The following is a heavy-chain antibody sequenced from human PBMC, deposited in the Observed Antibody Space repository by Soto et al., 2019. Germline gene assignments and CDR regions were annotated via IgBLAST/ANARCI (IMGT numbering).Heavy chain of an antibody. CDR2: IKQDGREK. Sequence: GGSLRLSCTASGFTLSTYWMAWVRQAPGKGLEWVANIKQDGREKYYVDSVKGRFTISRDNAKKSLFLQMSSLGAEDSALYYRVRDRPELDYDANGYVHWGQGTLVTVSS. J-gene: IGHJ4*02. CDR1: GFTLSTYW. D-gene: IGHD3-22*01. CDR3: VRDRPELDYDANGYVH. V-gene: IGHV3-7*01.